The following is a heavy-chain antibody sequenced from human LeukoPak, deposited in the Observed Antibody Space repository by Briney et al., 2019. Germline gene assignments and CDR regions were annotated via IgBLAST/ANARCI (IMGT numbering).Heavy chain of an antibody. J-gene: IGHJ6*02. CDR2: ISSSGSTI. V-gene: IGHV3-48*04. CDR1: GFTFSSYA. D-gene: IGHD3-10*01. Sequence: GGSLRLSRAASGFTFSSYAMHWVRQAPGKGLEWVSYISSSGSTIYYADSVKGRFTISRDNAKNSLYLQMNSLRAEDTAVYYCASSTMVRACMDVWGQGTTVTVSS. CDR3: ASSTMVRACMDV.